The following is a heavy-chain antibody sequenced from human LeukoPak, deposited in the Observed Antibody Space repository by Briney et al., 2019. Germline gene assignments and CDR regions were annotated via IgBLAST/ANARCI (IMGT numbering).Heavy chain of an antibody. CDR1: GGSISSYY. J-gene: IGHJ4*02. CDR3: ALGSSSWYLINY. CDR2: IYYSGST. V-gene: IGHV4-59*01. D-gene: IGHD6-13*01. Sequence: SETLSLTCTVSGGSISSYYWSWIRQPPGKGLEWIGYIYYSGSTNYNPSLKSRVTISVDTSKNQFSLKLSSVTAADTAVYYCALGSSSWYLINYWGQGTLVTVSS.